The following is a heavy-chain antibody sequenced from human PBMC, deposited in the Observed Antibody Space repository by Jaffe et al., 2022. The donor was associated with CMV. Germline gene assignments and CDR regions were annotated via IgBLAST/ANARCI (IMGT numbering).Heavy chain of an antibody. J-gene: IGHJ4*02. D-gene: IGHD3-22*01. Sequence: QVQLVQSGAEVKKPGSSVKVSCKASGGTFSSYAISWVRQAPGQGLEWMGGIIPIFGTANYAQKFQGRVTITADESTSTAYMELSSLRSEDTAVYYCASSSPPNYYDSSGYIDYWGQGTLVTVSS. CDR2: IIPIFGTA. CDR1: GGTFSSYA. CDR3: ASSSPPNYYDSSGYIDY. V-gene: IGHV1-69*01.